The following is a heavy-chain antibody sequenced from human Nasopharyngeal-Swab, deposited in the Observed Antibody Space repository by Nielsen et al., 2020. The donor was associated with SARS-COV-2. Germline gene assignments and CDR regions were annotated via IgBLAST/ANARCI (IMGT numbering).Heavy chain of an antibody. J-gene: IGHJ6*03. CDR3: ARDGRLTIFGVASPYYYYYYYMDV. CDR1: GYTFTSYA. Sequence: ASVKVSCKASGYTFTSYAMHWVRQAPGQRLEWMGWINAGNGNTKYSQKFQGRVTITRDTSASTAYMELSSLRSEDTAVYYCARDGRLTIFGVASPYYYYYYYMDVWGKGTTVTVSS. D-gene: IGHD3-3*01. CDR2: INAGNGNT. V-gene: IGHV1-3*01.